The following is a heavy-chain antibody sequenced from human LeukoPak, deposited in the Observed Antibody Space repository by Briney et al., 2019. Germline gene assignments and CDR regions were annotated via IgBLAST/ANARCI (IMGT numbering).Heavy chain of an antibody. CDR2: IKQDGSEK. Sequence: PGGSLRLSCAASGFTFSRSWMSWVRQAPGKGLEWVANIKQDGSEKSYVDSVTGRFTISRDNAKNSLYLQMNSLRAEDTAVYYCARTPNWGSSWGLFDYWGRGTLVTVSS. V-gene: IGHV3-7*01. D-gene: IGHD7-27*01. CDR3: ARTPNWGSSWGLFDY. CDR1: GFTFSRSW. J-gene: IGHJ4*02.